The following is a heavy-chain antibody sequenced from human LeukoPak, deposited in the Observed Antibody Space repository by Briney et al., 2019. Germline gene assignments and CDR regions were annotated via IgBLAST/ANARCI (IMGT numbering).Heavy chain of an antibody. J-gene: IGHJ4*02. CDR2: ISSNGSNV. V-gene: IGHV3-21*01. CDR1: GYTYSTYS. CDR3: ARIERSSYSLGFDY. Sequence: GRSLGLYCAASGYTYSTYSKNWARQAPGKGLEKVPSISSNGSNVYYIDSVKGRFTVSRDNAKNSLYLQMTRLRDEDTAVYYCARIERSSYSLGFDYWGQGTLVTVSS. D-gene: IGHD6-6*01.